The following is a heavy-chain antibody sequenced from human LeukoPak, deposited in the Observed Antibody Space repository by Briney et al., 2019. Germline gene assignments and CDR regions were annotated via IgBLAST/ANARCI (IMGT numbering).Heavy chain of an antibody. CDR2: IYYSGST. CDR1: GGSISSYY. Sequence: SETLSLTCTVSGGSISSYYWSWIRQPPGKGLEWIGYIYYSGSTNYNPSLKSRVTISVDTSKNQFSPKLSSVTAADTAVYYCARNYYDSSGYYEPNWFDPWGQGTLVTVSS. D-gene: IGHD3-22*01. J-gene: IGHJ5*02. V-gene: IGHV4-59*01. CDR3: ARNYYDSSGYYEPNWFDP.